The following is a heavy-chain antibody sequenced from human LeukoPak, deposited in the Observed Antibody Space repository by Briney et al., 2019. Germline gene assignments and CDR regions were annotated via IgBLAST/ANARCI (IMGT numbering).Heavy chain of an antibody. CDR3: ARDPSGPATFDI. Sequence: SETLSLTCAVYGGSFSGYYWSWIRQPPGKGLEWIGEINHSGSTNYNPSLKSRVTTSVDTSKNQFSLKLSSVTAADTAVYYCARDPSGPATFDIWGQGTMITVSS. CDR1: GGSFSGYY. J-gene: IGHJ3*02. D-gene: IGHD3-10*01. V-gene: IGHV4-34*01. CDR2: INHSGST.